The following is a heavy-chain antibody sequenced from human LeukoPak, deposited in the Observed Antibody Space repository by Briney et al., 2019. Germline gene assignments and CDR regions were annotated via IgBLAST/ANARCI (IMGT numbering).Heavy chain of an antibody. Sequence: GGSLRLSCAASGFTFSSYAMHWVRQAPGKGLEWVAVISYDGSNKYYADSVKGRFTISRDNSKNTLYLQMNSLRAEDTAVYYCARESSSWYVSFSYGTNFDYWGQGTLVTVSS. CDR1: GFTFSSYA. J-gene: IGHJ4*02. CDR2: ISYDGSNK. D-gene: IGHD6-13*01. CDR3: ARESSSWYVSFSYGTNFDY. V-gene: IGHV3-30-3*01.